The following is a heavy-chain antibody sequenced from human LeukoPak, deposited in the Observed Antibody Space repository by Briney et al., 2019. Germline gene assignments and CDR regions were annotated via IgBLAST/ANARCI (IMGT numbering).Heavy chain of an antibody. CDR2: INPNSGDT. J-gene: IGHJ6*03. V-gene: IGHV1-2*02. Sequence: ASVKVSCKTSGYTFTGYYMHWVRQAPGQGLEWMGWINPNSGDTNYAQEFQGRVTMTRDTSISTVYMELSRLRSDDTAVYYCARGGYGGNVIRDYMDVWGKGTTVTVSS. CDR1: GYTFTGYY. CDR3: ARGGYGGNVIRDYMDV. D-gene: IGHD4-23*01.